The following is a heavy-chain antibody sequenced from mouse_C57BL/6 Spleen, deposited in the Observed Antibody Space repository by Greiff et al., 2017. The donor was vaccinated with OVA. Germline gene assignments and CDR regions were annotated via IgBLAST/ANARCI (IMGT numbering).Heavy chain of an antibody. D-gene: IGHD1-1*01. Sequence: QVQLQQPGAELVKPGASVKMSCKASGYTFTSYWITWVKQRPGQGLEWIGDIYPGSGSTNYNEKFKGKATLTVDTSSSTAYMQLSSLTSEDSAVYYCARSDYYGSSYWFAYWGQGTPVTVSA. CDR2: IYPGSGST. J-gene: IGHJ3*01. CDR3: ARSDYYGSSYWFAY. V-gene: IGHV1-55*01. CDR1: GYTFTSYW.